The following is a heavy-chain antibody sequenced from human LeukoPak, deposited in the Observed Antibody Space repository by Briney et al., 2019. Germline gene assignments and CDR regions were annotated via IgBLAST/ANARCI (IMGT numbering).Heavy chain of an antibody. CDR2: INSDGSST. CDR1: GFTLSSYW. D-gene: IGHD3-10*01. CDR3: ARPTSGSRVGAFDI. Sequence: GGSLRLSCAASGFTLSSYWMHWVRQAPGKGLVWVSRINSDGSSTTYADSVKGRVTISRDNAKNTLYLQMNSLRAEDTAVYYCARPTSGSRVGAFDIWGQGTMVTVSS. V-gene: IGHV3-74*01. J-gene: IGHJ3*02.